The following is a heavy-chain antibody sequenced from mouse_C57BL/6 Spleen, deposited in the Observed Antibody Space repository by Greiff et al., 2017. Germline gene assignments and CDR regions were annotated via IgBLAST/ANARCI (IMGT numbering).Heavy chain of an antibody. Sequence: EVHLVESGPELVKPGASVKLPCKASGYTSTDSNMDWVKQSNGKSLEWIGDINPNNGGTIYNQKFKGKATLTVDKSSSTAYMELSSLTSEDTAVYYCARAGLRREAMDYWGQGTSVTVSS. V-gene: IGHV1-18*01. CDR3: ARAGLRREAMDY. CDR1: GYTSTDSN. J-gene: IGHJ4*01. D-gene: IGHD2-2*01. CDR2: INPNNGGT.